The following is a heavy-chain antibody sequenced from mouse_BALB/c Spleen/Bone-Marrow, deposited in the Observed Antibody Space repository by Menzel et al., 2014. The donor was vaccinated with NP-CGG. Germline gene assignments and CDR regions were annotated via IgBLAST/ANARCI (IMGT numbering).Heavy chain of an antibody. V-gene: IGHV1-9*01. CDR3: ASRYDTMDY. J-gene: IGHJ4*01. CDR1: GYTFSSYW. Sequence: QVTLKESGAELMQPGASVKISCKATGYTFSSYWIEWVKPRPGHGLEWIGEILPGSGSIKYNEKFKGKATFTADTSSNTAYMQLSSLTSEDSAVYYCASRYDTMDYWGQTTSATVSS. CDR2: ILPGSGSI.